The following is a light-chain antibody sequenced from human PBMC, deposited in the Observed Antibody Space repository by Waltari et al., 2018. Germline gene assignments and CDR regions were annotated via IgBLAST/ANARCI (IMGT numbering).Light chain of an antibody. CDR2: GNN. CDR1: SSNLGADYE. Sequence: QSVLTQPPSVSGAPGQSVPISCTGGSSNLGADYEVPWYQQLPGTVPKLLIYGNNNRPSGVPARFFGSKSGTSASLAITGLQAEDEADYYCQSYDNRLSVVAFGGGTKVTVL. CDR3: QSYDNRLSVVA. V-gene: IGLV1-40*01. J-gene: IGLJ3*02.